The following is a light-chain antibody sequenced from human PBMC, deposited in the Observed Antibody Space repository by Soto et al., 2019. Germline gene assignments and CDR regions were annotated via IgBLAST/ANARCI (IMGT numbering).Light chain of an antibody. CDR2: AAS. J-gene: IGKJ3*01. V-gene: IGKV1-39*01. CDR3: QQSYTIQFT. Sequence: DIQMTQSPSSLSASVGDRVTITCRASQSIRNYLNWYQQKPGKAPNLLIYAASTLQSGVPSRFSGSGSGTDFTLTISSLQPEDFATYYCQQSYTIQFTFGPGTKVNIK. CDR1: QSIRNY.